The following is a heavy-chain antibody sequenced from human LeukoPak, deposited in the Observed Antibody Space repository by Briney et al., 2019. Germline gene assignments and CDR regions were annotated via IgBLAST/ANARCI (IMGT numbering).Heavy chain of an antibody. Sequence: PGGSLRPSCAASGFTLSSHAMHWVRQAPGKGLEWVAVISSDGSKKYYGDSVKGRFTISRDNSKKTLFVQMNSLRAEDTAVYYCARDASGGWGDAFDVWGQGTVVTVSS. J-gene: IGHJ3*01. V-gene: IGHV3-30*04. CDR1: GFTLSSHA. D-gene: IGHD3-16*01. CDR2: ISSDGSKK. CDR3: ARDASGGWGDAFDV.